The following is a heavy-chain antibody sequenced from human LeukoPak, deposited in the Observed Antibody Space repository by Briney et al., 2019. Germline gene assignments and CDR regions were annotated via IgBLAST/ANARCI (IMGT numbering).Heavy chain of an antibody. CDR2: IKQDGSEK. D-gene: IGHD2-2*01. V-gene: IGHV3-7*03. CDR1: GFTFSSYW. J-gene: IGHJ3*02. Sequence: GGSLRLSCAASGFTFSSYWMSWVRQAPGKGLEWVANIKQDGSEKYYVDSVKGRFTISRDNAKNSLYLQMNSLRAEDTAVHYCARNLGYCSSTSCYEGAFDIWGQGTMVTVSS. CDR3: ARNLGYCSSTSCYEGAFDI.